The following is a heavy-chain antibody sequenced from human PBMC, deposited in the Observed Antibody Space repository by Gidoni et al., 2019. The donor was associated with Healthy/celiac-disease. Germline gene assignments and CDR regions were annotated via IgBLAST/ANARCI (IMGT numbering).Heavy chain of an antibody. Sequence: QVQLQESGPGLVKPSQTLSLTCTVSGGSIRSGGYYWSWIRQHPGKGLEWIGYIYYSGSTYYNPSLKSRVTISVDTSKNQFSLKLSSVTAADTAVYYCARASSSWYSRAFDYWGQGTLVTVSS. J-gene: IGHJ4*02. CDR2: IYYSGST. D-gene: IGHD6-13*01. CDR1: GGSIRSGGYY. V-gene: IGHV4-31*03. CDR3: ARASSSWYSRAFDY.